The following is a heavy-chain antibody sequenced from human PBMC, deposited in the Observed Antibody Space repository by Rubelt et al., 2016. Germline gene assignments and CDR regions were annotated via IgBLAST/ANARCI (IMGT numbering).Heavy chain of an antibody. D-gene: IGHD2-8*01. CDR3: ARVGGLYAIPDDPIEY. J-gene: IGHJ4*02. CDR2: LYHGGST. Sequence: QVQLQESGPGLVKPSETLSLTCSVSGSSISSDYYWGWIRQPPGKGLEWIGSLYHGGSTYYNPSLKSRLTMSVDTSKNRFSLERNSGAGADTAVYHGARVGGLYAIPDDPIEYWGQGTLVTVSS. V-gene: IGHV4-38-2*02. CDR1: GSSISSDYY.